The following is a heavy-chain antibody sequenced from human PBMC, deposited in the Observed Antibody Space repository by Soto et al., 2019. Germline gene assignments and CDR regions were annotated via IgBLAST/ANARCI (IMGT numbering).Heavy chain of an antibody. Sequence: EVQLVETGGGLIQPGGSLRLSCAASGFSVSSNYMSWVRQAPGKGLEWVSVIYDSGGTYYAGSVKGRFTISRDDPKNTVYLQMHGLRDEDTAVYYCARRHDLWSGYSYKYGLDVWGQGTTVTVSS. CDR3: ARRHDLWSGYSYKYGLDV. V-gene: IGHV3-53*02. J-gene: IGHJ6*02. D-gene: IGHD3-3*01. CDR2: IYDSGGT. CDR1: GFSVSSNY.